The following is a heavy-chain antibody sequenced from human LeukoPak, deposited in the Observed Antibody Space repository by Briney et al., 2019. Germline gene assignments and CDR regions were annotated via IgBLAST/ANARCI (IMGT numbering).Heavy chain of an antibody. CDR3: AKDMKKRIVVVPANYYYYGMDV. V-gene: IGHV3-23*01. CDR2: ISGSGGST. CDR1: GFTFSSYA. Sequence: PGGSLRLSCAASGFTFSSYAMSLVRQAPGKGLEWVSAISGSGGSTYYADSVKGRFTISRDNSKNTLYLQMNSLRAEDTAVYYCAKDMKKRIVVVPANYYYYGMDVWGQGTTVTVSS. J-gene: IGHJ6*02. D-gene: IGHD2-2*01.